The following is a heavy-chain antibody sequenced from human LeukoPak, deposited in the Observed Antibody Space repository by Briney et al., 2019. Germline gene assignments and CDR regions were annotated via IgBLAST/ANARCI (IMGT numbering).Heavy chain of an antibody. Sequence: PGGSLRLSCAASGFTFSSYWMSWVRQAPGKGLEWVANIKQDGSEKYYVDSVKGRFTISRDNSKNTLYLQMNSLRVQDTAVYYCAKEDYGDIYWYFDLWGRGTLVTVSS. D-gene: IGHD4-17*01. J-gene: IGHJ2*01. CDR1: GFTFSSYW. CDR2: IKQDGSEK. CDR3: AKEDYGDIYWYFDL. V-gene: IGHV3-7*03.